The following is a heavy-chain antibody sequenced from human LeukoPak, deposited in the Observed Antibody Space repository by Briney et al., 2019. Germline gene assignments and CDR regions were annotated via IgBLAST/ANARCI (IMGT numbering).Heavy chain of an antibody. CDR1: GFTVSSNY. CDR2: IYSGGST. J-gene: IGHJ4*02. Sequence: GGSLRLSCAASGFTVSSNYMSWVRQAPGKGLEWVSVIYSGGSTYYADSVKGRFTISRDNSKNTLYLQMNSLRAEDTAVYCCARERSSVYYFDYWGQGTLVTVSS. D-gene: IGHD6-19*01. V-gene: IGHV3-66*01. CDR3: ARERSSVYYFDY.